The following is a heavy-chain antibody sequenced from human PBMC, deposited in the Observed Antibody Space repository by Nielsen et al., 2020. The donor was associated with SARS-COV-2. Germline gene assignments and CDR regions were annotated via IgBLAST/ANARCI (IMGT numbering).Heavy chain of an antibody. V-gene: IGHV4-4*07. CDR3: ARDSLIAVAGYYYYYGMDV. CDR2: IYTSGST. D-gene: IGHD6-19*01. Sequence: SDTLSLTCTVSGGSISSYYWSWIRQPAGKGLEWIGRIYTSGSTNYNPSLKSRVTMSVDTSKNQFSLKLSSVTAADTAVYYCARDSLIAVAGYYYYYGMDVWGQGTTVTVSS. CDR1: GGSISSYY. J-gene: IGHJ6*02.